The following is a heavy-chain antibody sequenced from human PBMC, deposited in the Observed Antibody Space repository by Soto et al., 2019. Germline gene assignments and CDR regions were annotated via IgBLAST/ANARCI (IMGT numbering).Heavy chain of an antibody. CDR2: INPSGGST. Sequence: ASVKVSCKASGYTFTSYYMHWVRQAPGQGLEWMGIINPSGGSTSYAQKFQGRVTMTRDTSTSTVYMELSSLRSEDTAVYYCARAQYSSGYYYYYGMDVWGQGTTVTVS. D-gene: IGHD6-19*01. CDR3: ARAQYSSGYYYYYGMDV. CDR1: GYTFTSYY. V-gene: IGHV1-46*01. J-gene: IGHJ6*02.